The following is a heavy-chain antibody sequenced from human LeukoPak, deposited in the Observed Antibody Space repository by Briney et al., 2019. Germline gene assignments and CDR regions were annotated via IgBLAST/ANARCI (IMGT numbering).Heavy chain of an antibody. CDR3: ARGQKYRNGYTVTELGSGYFDY. CDR1: GGSISSSSYY. J-gene: IGHJ4*02. CDR2: IYYSGST. V-gene: IGHV4-39*01. D-gene: IGHD5-18*01. Sequence: SETLSLTCTVSGGSISSSSYYWGWIRQPPGKGLEWIGSIYYSGSTYYNPSLKSRVTISVDTSKNQFSLKLSSVTAADTAVYYSARGQKYRNGYTVTELGSGYFDYWGQGTLVTVSS.